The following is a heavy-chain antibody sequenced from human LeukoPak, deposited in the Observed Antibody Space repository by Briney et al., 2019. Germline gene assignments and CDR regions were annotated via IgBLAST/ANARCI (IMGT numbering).Heavy chain of an antibody. CDR2: INSDGSTT. CDR1: GFTFSSYW. V-gene: IGHV3-74*01. CDR3: ARDHSSNYDILTGYYNPPDY. D-gene: IGHD3-9*01. J-gene: IGHJ4*02. Sequence: GGSLRLSCGASGFTFSSYWMHWVRQAPGKGLVWISRINSDGSTTSYADSVKGRFTISRDNAKNTLYLQMNSLRAEDTAVYYCARDHSSNYDILTGYYNPPDYWGQGTLVTVSS.